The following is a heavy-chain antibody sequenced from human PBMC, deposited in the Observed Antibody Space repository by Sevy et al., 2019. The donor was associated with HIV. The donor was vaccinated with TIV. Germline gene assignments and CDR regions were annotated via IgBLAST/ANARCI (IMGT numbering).Heavy chain of an antibody. Sequence: ASVKVSCKASGYTFTGYYMHWVRQAPGQGLEWMGWINPNSGGTNYAQKFQGWVTMTRDTSISTAYMELSRLRSDDTAVYYCARGGGYYDILTGYHYWGQGTTVTVSS. J-gene: IGHJ6*02. CDR1: GYTFTGYY. CDR2: INPNSGGT. D-gene: IGHD3-9*01. V-gene: IGHV1-2*04. CDR3: ARGGGYYDILTGYHY.